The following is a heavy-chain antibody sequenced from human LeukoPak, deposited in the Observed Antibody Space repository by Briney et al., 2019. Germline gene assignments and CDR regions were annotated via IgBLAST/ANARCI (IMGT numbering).Heavy chain of an antibody. J-gene: IGHJ4*02. CDR2: IYYSGST. D-gene: IGHD2-2*03. V-gene: IGHV4-30-4*01. Sequence: PPETLSLTCTVSGGSISSGDYYWSWIRQPPGKGLEWIGYIYYSGSTYYNPSLKSRVTISVDTSKNQFSLKLSSVTAADTAVYYCASGYCSSTSCPDTLIDYWGQGTLVTVSS. CDR3: ASGYCSSTSCPDTLIDY. CDR1: GGSISSGDYY.